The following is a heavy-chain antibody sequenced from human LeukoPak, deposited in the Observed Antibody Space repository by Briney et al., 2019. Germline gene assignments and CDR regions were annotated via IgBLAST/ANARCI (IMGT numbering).Heavy chain of an antibody. V-gene: IGHV2-26*01. CDR2: IFSNDEK. CDR3: ARTPVWAAAGWLFFDI. CDR1: GFSLSNARMG. D-gene: IGHD6-13*01. Sequence: SGPTLVNPTETLTLTCTVSGFSLSNARMGVSWIRQPPGKALEWLAHIFSNDEKSYSTSLKSRLTISKDTSKSQVVLTMTNMDPVDTATYYCARTPVWAAAGWLFFDIWGQGTMVTVSS. J-gene: IGHJ3*02.